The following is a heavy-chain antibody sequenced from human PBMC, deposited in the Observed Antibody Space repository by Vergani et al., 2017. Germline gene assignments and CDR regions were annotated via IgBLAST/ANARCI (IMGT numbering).Heavy chain of an antibody. CDR3: ARAETGYSSXWFPGDYYYYGMDV. CDR1: GFTFSSYD. J-gene: IGHJ6*02. Sequence: EVQLVESGGGLVQPGGSLRLSCAASGFTFSSYDMNWVRQAPGKGLKWVSYISSSSSTIYYADSVKGRFTISRDNAKNSLYLQMNSLRAEDTAVYYCARAETGYSSXWFPGDYYYYGMDVWGQGTTVTVSS. D-gene: IGHD6-13*01. V-gene: IGHV3-48*01. CDR2: ISSSSSTI.